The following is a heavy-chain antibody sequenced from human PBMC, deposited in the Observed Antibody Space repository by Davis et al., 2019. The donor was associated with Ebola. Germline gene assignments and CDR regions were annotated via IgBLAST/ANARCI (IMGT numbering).Heavy chain of an antibody. J-gene: IGHJ4*02. CDR1: GYTFTSYG. CDR2: ISANNGNT. D-gene: IGHD4-17*01. Sequence: ASVKVSCKASGYTFTSYGISWVRQAPGQGLEWMAWISANNGNTNYAQKFQGRVTMTTDTSTSTAYMELRSLGSDDTAVYYCSRAPYGDPSYFDYWGQGTLLTVSS. V-gene: IGHV1-18*01. CDR3: SRAPYGDPSYFDY.